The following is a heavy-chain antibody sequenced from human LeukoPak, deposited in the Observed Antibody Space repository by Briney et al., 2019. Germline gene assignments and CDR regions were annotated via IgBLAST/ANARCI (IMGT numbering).Heavy chain of an antibody. J-gene: IGHJ4*02. CDR2: IYSGGST. CDR1: GFTVSSNY. CDR3: ASLEYYYDSSGYYY. Sequence: PGGSLRLSCAASGFTVSSNYMSWVRQAPGKGLEWVSVIYSGGSTYYADSVKGRFTISRDNSKNTLYLQMNSLRAEDTAVYYCASLEYYYDSSGYYYWGQGTLVTVSS. V-gene: IGHV3-53*01. D-gene: IGHD3-22*01.